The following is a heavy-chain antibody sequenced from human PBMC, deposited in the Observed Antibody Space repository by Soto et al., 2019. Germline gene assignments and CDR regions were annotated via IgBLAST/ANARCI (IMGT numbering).Heavy chain of an antibody. V-gene: IGHV3-48*02. CDR3: ARGGSSSDNGMDV. Sequence: EVKLVESGGDLVQPGGSLRLSCAASGFTFSTYSMNWVRQAPGKGVEWVSYISSRSYTIYYVDSVKGRFTISRDNAKNSLYLQMNSLRDEDTAVYYCARGGSSSDNGMDVWGQGTTVTVSS. CDR1: GFTFSTYS. CDR2: ISSRSYTI. J-gene: IGHJ6*02. D-gene: IGHD6-6*01.